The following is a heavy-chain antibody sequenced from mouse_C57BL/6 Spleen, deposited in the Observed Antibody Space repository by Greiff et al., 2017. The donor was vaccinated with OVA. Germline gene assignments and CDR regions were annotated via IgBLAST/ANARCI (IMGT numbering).Heavy chain of an antibody. CDR1: GYAFSSSW. CDR3: ARGGSRAMDY. Sequence: VQLQQSGPELVKPGASVKISCKASGYAFSSSWMNWVKQRPGKGLEWIGRIYPGDGDTNYNGKFKGKATLTADKSYSTAYMQLSSLTSEDSAVYFCARGGSRAMDYWGQGTSVTVSS. J-gene: IGHJ4*01. V-gene: IGHV1-82*01. CDR2: IYPGDGDT. D-gene: IGHD1-1*01.